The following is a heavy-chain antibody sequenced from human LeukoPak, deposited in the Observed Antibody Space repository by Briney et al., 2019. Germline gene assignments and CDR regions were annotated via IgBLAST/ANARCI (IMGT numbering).Heavy chain of an antibody. Sequence: NTSQTLSHTCTVSGGSISSGGYYWSWIRQHPGKGLEWIGYIYYSGSTYYNPSLKSRVTISVDTSKNQFSLKLSSVTAADTAVYYCARGFGEFLYWFDPWGQGTLVTVSS. CDR1: GGSISSGGYY. J-gene: IGHJ5*02. V-gene: IGHV4-31*03. CDR2: IYYSGST. D-gene: IGHD3-10*01. CDR3: ARGFGEFLYWFDP.